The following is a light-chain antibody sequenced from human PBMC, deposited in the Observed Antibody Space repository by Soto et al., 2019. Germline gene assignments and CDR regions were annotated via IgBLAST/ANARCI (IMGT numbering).Light chain of an antibody. CDR2: GAS. CDR3: QQYGGSPGT. V-gene: IGKV3-20*01. J-gene: IGKJ1*01. Sequence: EFVLTQSPGTLSWSPGERATLSCRTSQSVSSNQLPWYQQKPGHPPSLLIYGASSRTTGIPNRVSRSGSGRNFTLTISRLESEDFAVYYCQQYGGSPGTFGQGTKVDIK. CDR1: QSVSSNQ.